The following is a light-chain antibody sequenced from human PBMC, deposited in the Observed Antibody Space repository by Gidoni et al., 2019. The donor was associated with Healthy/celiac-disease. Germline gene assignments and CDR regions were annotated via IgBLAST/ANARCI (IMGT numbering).Light chain of an antibody. CDR1: QSVSSY. J-gene: IGKJ3*01. V-gene: IGKV3-11*01. Sequence: EIVLPQSPATLSLSPGERATLSCMASQSVSSYLAWYQQKPGQAPRLLIYDASNRATGIPARFSGSGSGTDFTLTISSLEPEDFAVYYCQQRSNWPPRITFGPGTKVDIK. CDR2: DAS. CDR3: QQRSNWPPRIT.